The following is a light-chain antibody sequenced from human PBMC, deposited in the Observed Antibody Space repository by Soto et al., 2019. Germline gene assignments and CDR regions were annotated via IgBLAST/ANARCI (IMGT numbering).Light chain of an antibody. Sequence: QSALTQPRAVSGSPGQSVPISCTGTSSDVGGYNDVSWYQQYPGKAPKLMIYDVSKRPSGVPDRFSGSKSGNTASLTGSGLQADDEAEYYCCSYAGSVIFGGGTKLTVL. J-gene: IGLJ2*01. CDR2: DVS. CDR1: SSDVGGYND. CDR3: CSYAGSVI. V-gene: IGLV2-11*01.